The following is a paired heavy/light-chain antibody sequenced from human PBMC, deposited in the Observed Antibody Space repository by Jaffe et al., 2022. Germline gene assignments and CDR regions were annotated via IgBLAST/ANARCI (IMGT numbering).Light chain of an antibody. J-gene: IGLJ2*01. CDR3: CSYAGTYTYIV. V-gene: IGLV2-11*01. CDR1: SSDVGGYNY. CDR2: DVS. Sequence: QSALTQPRSVSGSPGQSVTISCTGTSSDVGGYNYVSWYQQHPGKAPKLMIYDVSQRPSGVPDRFSGSKSGNTASLTISGLQAEDEADYYCCSYAGTYTYIVFGGGTKLTVL.
Heavy chain of an antibody. D-gene: IGHD3-10*01. J-gene: IGHJ3*02. Sequence: EVQLVESGGGLVQPGRSLRLSCAASGFSFDDYAMYWVRQVPGKGLEWVSGISWNSGTIAYSDSLKGRFTISRDNAKNSLYLQMNSLRDEDTALYYCAKDIWKYGSGSSIRAFDIWGQGTMVTVSS. CDR2: ISWNSGTI. V-gene: IGHV3-9*01. CDR3: AKDIWKYGSGSSIRAFDI. CDR1: GFSFDDYA.